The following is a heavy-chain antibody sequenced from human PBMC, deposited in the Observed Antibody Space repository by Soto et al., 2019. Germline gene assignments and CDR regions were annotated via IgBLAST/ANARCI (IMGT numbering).Heavy chain of an antibody. V-gene: IGHV3-23*01. D-gene: IGHD3-3*02. J-gene: IGHJ6*02. CDR2: ISGSGGST. Sequence: EVQLLESGGGLVQPGGSLRLSCEASGFTFSSYAMSWVRQAPWKGLEWVSAISGSGGSTYYADSVKGRFTISRDNSKNTLYLQMNRLRAEDTAVYYCAKGHFNGMDVWGQGTTVTVSS. CDR3: AKGHFNGMDV. CDR1: GFTFSSYA.